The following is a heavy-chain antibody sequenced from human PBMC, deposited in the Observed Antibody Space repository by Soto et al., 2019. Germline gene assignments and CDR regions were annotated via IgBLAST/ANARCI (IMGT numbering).Heavy chain of an antibody. Sequence: QVQLVESGGGVVQPGRSLRVSCAASGFTFSKPGMHWVRQAPGKGLEWVAGISYDGSDKYYADSVKGRFTISRDNSKNTLNLQMNTLRVEDTAVYYCAKDRRKWGDSPLENWGQGTLVTVSS. CDR1: GFTFSKPG. D-gene: IGHD2-21*02. V-gene: IGHV3-30*18. J-gene: IGHJ4*02. CDR2: ISYDGSDK. CDR3: AKDRRKWGDSPLEN.